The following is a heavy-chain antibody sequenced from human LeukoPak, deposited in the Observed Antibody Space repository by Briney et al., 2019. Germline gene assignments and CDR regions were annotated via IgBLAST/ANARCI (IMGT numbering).Heavy chain of an antibody. Sequence: PGGSLRLSCAASGFTVSSNYMSWVRQAPGKGLERVSVIYSGGSTYYADSVKGRFTISRDNSKSTLYLQMNSLRAEDTAVYYCARDRWVTMVRGVIPYFDYWGQGTLVTVSS. D-gene: IGHD3-10*01. CDR1: GFTVSSNY. CDR2: IYSGGST. CDR3: ARDRWVTMVRGVIPYFDY. V-gene: IGHV3-66*02. J-gene: IGHJ4*02.